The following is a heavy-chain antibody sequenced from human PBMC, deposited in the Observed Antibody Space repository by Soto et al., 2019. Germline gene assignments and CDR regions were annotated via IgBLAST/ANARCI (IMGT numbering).Heavy chain of an antibody. CDR2: INSDGSGT. Sequence: EVPLVESGGGLVQPGGSLRLSCAASGFTFSSYWMHWVRQAPGKGLVWVSRINSDGSGTSYADSVKGRFTISRDNAKNTLYLQMNSLRAEDTAVYYCARPAMGRVGAFDIWGQGTMVTVSS. CDR1: GFTFSSYW. V-gene: IGHV3-74*01. D-gene: IGHD5-18*01. CDR3: ARPAMGRVGAFDI. J-gene: IGHJ3*02.